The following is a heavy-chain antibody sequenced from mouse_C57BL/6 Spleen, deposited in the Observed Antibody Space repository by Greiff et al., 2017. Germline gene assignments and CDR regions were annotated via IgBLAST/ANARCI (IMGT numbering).Heavy chain of an antibody. CDR2: INPNNGGT. CDR3: ALCWDTYYFDY. V-gene: IGHV1-22*01. D-gene: IGHD4-1*01. Sequence: EVQLQQSGPELVKPGASVKLSCKASGYTFTAYNMHWVKQSHGQSLEWIGYINPNNGGTSYNQKFKGKATLTVNKSSSTAYMELRSLTSDDSAVYYCALCWDTYYFDYWGQGTTLTVSS. J-gene: IGHJ2*01. CDR1: GYTFTAYN.